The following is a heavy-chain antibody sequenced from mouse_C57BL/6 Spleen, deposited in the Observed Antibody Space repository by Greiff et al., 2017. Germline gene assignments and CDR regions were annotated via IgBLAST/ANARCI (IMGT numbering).Heavy chain of an antibody. CDR1: GYTFTSYW. D-gene: IGHD1-1*01. J-gene: IGHJ4*01. Sequence: VQLQQPGAELVKPGASVKLSCKASGYTFTSYWMQWVKQRPGQGLEWIGEIDPSDSYTNYNQKFKGKATLTVDTSSSTAYMQLSSLTSEDSAVYYCAPITTVYAMDYWGQGTSVTVSS. V-gene: IGHV1-50*01. CDR3: APITTVYAMDY. CDR2: IDPSDSYT.